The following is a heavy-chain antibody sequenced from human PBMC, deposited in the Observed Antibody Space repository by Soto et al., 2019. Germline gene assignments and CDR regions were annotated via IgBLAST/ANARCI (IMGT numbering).Heavy chain of an antibody. J-gene: IGHJ4*02. CDR1: GFTFSTCA. Sequence: PGGSLRLSCAASGFTFSTCAMSWVRQAPGKGLEWVSAISGSGGSTYYADPVKGRFTISRDNSKDTLYLQMNRLRAEDTAVHYCARGLGYCSSTSCYIWFDYWGQGTLVTVSS. CDR3: ARGLGYCSSTSCYIWFDY. V-gene: IGHV3-23*01. D-gene: IGHD2-2*02. CDR2: ISGSGGST.